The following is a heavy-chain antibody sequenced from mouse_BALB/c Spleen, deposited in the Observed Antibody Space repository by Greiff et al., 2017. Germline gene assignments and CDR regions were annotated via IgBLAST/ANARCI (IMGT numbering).Heavy chain of an antibody. CDR3: ARPYGNRYWYFEV. V-gene: IGHV5-12-2*01. CDR2: ISNGGGST. J-gene: IGHJ1*01. Sequence: EVKLVESGGGLVQPGGSLKLSCAASGFTFSSYTMSWVRQTPEKRLEWVAYISNGGGSTYYPDTVKGRFTISRDNAKNTLYLQMSSLKSEDTAMYYCARPYGNRYWYFEVWGAGTTVTVSS. D-gene: IGHD2-1*01. CDR1: GFTFSSYT.